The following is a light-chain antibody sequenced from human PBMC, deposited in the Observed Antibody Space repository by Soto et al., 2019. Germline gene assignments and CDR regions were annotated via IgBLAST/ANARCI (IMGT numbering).Light chain of an antibody. CDR1: RNLLHSNGYYY. V-gene: IGKV2-28*01. J-gene: IGKJ4*01. CDR3: AQGLATPFT. CDR2: LGS. Sequence: EMVLTQSPLSLPVTPGEPASISCRSSRNLLHSNGYYYLDWYLQKPGQSPQLLIYLGSNRASGVPDRFSGSGSGTDFTLTISRVEAEDVGVYFCAQGLATPFTFGGGTKVDIK.